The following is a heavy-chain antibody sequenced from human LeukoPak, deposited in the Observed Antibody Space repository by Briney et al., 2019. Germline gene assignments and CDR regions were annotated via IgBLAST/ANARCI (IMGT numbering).Heavy chain of an antibody. D-gene: IGHD5-12*01. CDR1: GYTFTGYY. CDR2: ISPNSGGT. J-gene: IGHJ5*02. V-gene: IGHV1-2*02. CDR3: ARDLVATIGNWFDP. Sequence: GASVKVSCKASGYTFTGYYMHWVRQAPGQGLEWMGWISPNSGGTNYAQKFQGRVTMTRDTSISTAYMELSRLRSDDTAVYYCARDLVATIGNWFDPWGQGTLVTVSS.